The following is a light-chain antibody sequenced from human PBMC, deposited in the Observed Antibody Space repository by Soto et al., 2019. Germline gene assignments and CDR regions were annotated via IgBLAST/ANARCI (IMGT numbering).Light chain of an antibody. Sequence: EIVLTQSPATLSLSPGGRATLSCRASQNVSSFLAWFQQKPGQAPRLLSYDASNKAIGIPARFSGSGSGTDFTLTISSLEPEDFAVYYCQHRSNWPQLTFGGGTKVEIE. J-gene: IGKJ4*01. CDR3: QHRSNWPQLT. CDR2: DAS. CDR1: QNVSSF. V-gene: IGKV3-11*01.